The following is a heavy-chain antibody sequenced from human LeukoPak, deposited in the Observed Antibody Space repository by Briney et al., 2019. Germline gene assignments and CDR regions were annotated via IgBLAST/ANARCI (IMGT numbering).Heavy chain of an antibody. D-gene: IGHD3-22*01. Sequence: ASVKVSCKVSGYTLTELSMHWVRQAPGKGLEWMGGFDPEDGETIYAQKFQGRVTVTEDTSTDTAYMELSSLRSEDTAVYYCAPRGHYYDSSGYYYAFDYWGQGTLVTVSS. J-gene: IGHJ4*02. V-gene: IGHV1-24*01. CDR1: GYTLTELS. CDR3: APRGHYYDSSGYYYAFDY. CDR2: FDPEDGET.